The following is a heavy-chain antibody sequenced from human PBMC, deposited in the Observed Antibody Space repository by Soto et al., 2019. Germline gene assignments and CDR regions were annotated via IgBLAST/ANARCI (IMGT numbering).Heavy chain of an antibody. J-gene: IGHJ4*02. Sequence: PGESLKISCQSSGYTFSNFWIGWVRQLPGKGLEWMGIIYPGDHETRYSPSFHGKVTISADRSINTAYLQWNSLEASDTAVHYCARNWFSVAGRYHFDYWGPGTLVTVSS. CDR2: IYPGDHET. D-gene: IGHD6-19*01. CDR3: ARNWFSVAGRYHFDY. CDR1: GYTFSNFW. V-gene: IGHV5-51*01.